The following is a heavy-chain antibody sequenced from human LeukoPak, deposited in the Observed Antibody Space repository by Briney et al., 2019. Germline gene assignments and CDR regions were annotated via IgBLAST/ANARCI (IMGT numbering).Heavy chain of an antibody. CDR2: INHSGST. CDR3: ARDDNSFDY. CDR1: GVSISSSSYY. J-gene: IGHJ4*02. Sequence: SETLSLTCTVSGVSISSSSYYWGWIRQPPGKGLEWIGEINHSGSTNYNPSLKSRVTISVDTSKNQFSLKLSSVTAADTAVYYCARDDNSFDYWGQGTLVTVSS. V-gene: IGHV4-39*07.